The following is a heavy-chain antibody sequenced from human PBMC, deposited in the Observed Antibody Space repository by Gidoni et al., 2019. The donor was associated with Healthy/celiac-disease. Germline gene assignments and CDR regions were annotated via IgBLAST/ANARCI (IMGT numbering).Heavy chain of an antibody. CDR2: ISAYNGNT. Sequence: QVQLVQSGAEVKKPGASVKVDCKASGYTFPSYGISWVRQAPGQGLEWMGWISAYNGNTNYAQKLQCRVTMTTDTSTSTAYMELWSLRSDYTAVYYCARGGYYDSSGYYDYYYYGMDVWGQGTTVTVSS. D-gene: IGHD3-22*01. J-gene: IGHJ6*02. CDR1: GYTFPSYG. CDR3: ARGGYYDSSGYYDYYYYGMDV. V-gene: IGHV1-18*01.